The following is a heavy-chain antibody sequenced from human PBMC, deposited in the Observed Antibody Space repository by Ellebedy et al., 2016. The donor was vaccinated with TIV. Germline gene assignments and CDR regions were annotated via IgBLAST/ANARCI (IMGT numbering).Heavy chain of an antibody. CDR2: IYHSGST. D-gene: IGHD6-19*01. CDR1: GDSIRSPNW. J-gene: IGHJ4*02. CDR3: AREYSSLSRHFDH. Sequence: SETLSLTXAVSGDSIRSPNWWSWVRQPPGKGLEWIGEIYHSGSTTYNPSLTSRVTISVDKSKNQFSLKLSSVTAADTAVYYCAREYSSLSRHFDHWGQGTLVTVSS. V-gene: IGHV4-4*02.